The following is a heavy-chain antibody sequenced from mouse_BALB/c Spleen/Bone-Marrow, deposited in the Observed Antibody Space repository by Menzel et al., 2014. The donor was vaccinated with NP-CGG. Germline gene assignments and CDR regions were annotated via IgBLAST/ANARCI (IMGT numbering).Heavy chain of an antibody. V-gene: IGHV14-3*02. J-gene: IGHJ4*01. Sequence: DVKLQESGAELVKPGASVKLSCTASGFNIKDTYMHWVKQRPEQGLEWIGRIDPANGNTKYDPKFQGKATITADTSSNTAYLQLSSRTAEDTAVYYCARGEYYAMDYWGQGTSVTVSS. CDR2: IDPANGNT. CDR3: ARGEYYAMDY. CDR1: GFNIKDTY.